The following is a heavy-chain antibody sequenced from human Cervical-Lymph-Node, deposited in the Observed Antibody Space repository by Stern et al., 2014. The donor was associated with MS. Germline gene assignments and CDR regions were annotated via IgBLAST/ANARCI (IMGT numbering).Heavy chain of an antibody. Sequence: EVQLVESGGGLVKPGESLRLSCAASGFTFSSYSMNWVRQAPGKGLEWVSSISSWSTYIYHADSVKGRFTISRDNAKNSLYLQMNSLRAEDMAVYYCARGERDSGFDYWGQGALVTVS. J-gene: IGHJ4*02. V-gene: IGHV3-21*01. CDR2: ISSWSTYI. CDR3: ARGERDSGFDY. D-gene: IGHD1-26*01. CDR1: GFTFSSYS.